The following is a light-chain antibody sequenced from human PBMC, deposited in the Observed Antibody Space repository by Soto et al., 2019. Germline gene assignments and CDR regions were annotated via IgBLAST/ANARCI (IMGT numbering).Light chain of an antibody. V-gene: IGLV3-1*01. Sequence: SSELTQPPSVSXXXGQTASLTCSGHKLGDKYVSWHQQKPGQSPVLFIYQDTQRPSGIPERFSGSNSGNTATLTISGTQATDEADYYCQAWDSSTAVFGTGTKLTVL. CDR3: QAWDSSTAV. CDR2: QDT. J-gene: IGLJ1*01. CDR1: KLGDKY.